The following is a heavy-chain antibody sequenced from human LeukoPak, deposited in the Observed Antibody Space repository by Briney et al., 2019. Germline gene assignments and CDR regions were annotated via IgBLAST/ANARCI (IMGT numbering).Heavy chain of an antibody. J-gene: IGHJ3*02. CDR1: GFTFSSYA. Sequence: GGSLRLSCAASGFTFSSYAMSWVRQAPGKGLEWVSAISGSGGSTYYADSVKGRFTISRDNSKNTLYLQMNSLRAEDTAVYYCAKDLFYDSSGRRWEFDIWGQGTMVTVSS. CDR3: AKDLFYDSSGRRWEFDI. CDR2: ISGSGGST. V-gene: IGHV3-23*01. D-gene: IGHD3-22*01.